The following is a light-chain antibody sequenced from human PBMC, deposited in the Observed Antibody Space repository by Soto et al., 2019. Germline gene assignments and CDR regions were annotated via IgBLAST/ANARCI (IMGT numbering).Light chain of an antibody. J-gene: IGLJ1*01. V-gene: IGLV2-11*01. CDR1: SSDVGGYNY. CDR3: CSSGGSPTDV. Sequence: QSALTQPRSVSGSPGQSVTISCTGTSSDVGGYNYVSWYQQHPGKAPKLMIYDVSKRPSGVPDRFSGSKSGNTASLTISGLQAEDEADYYCCSSGGSPTDVFGTGTKVTVL. CDR2: DVS.